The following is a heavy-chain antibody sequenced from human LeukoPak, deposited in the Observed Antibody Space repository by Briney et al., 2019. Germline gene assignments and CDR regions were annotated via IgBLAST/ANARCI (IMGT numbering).Heavy chain of an antibody. V-gene: IGHV1-46*01. CDR3: ASVYNYGMDV. J-gene: IGHJ6*02. CDR2: LNPSGGST. Sequence: GASVKVSCKASGYTVTSYYLHWVRQAPGQGLEWMGILNPSGGSTSYAQKFQGRATLPRATSTSTVYMELSSLRSEDTAVYYCASVYNYGMDVWGQGTTVIVSS. CDR1: GYTVTSYY.